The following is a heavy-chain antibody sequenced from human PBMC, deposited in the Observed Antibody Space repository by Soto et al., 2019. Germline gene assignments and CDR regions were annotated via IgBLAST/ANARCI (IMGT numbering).Heavy chain of an antibody. D-gene: IGHD6-13*01. CDR2: ISYDGSNK. J-gene: IGHJ5*02. V-gene: IGHV3-30-3*01. CDR1: GFTFSSYA. Sequence: LRLSCAASGFTFSSYAMHWVRQAPGKGLEWVAVISYDGSNKYYADSVKGRFTISRDNSKNTLYLQMNSLRAEDTAVYYCARGIASYNWFDPWGQGTLVTVSS. CDR3: ARGIASYNWFDP.